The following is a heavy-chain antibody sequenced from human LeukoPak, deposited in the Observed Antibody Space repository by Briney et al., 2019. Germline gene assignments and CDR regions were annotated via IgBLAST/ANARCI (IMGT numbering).Heavy chain of an antibody. CDR2: IYPGDSDT. CDR3: ARLLYYFDSSGSYYAPKAFDI. J-gene: IGHJ3*02. V-gene: IGHV5-51*01. Sequence: GESLKISCKGSGYIFTTYWIGWVRQMPGKGLEWMGIIYPGDSDTRYSPSFQGQVTISADKSISTAYLQWSSLRASDTAIYYCARLLYYFDSSGSYYAPKAFDIWGQGTMVTVSS. CDR1: GYIFTTYW. D-gene: IGHD3-22*01.